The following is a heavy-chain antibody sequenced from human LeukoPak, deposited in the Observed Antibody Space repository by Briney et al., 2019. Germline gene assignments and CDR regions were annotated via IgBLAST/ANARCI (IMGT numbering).Heavy chain of an antibody. CDR2: ISAYNGNT. CDR1: GGTFSSYA. J-gene: IGHJ4*02. CDR3: ARAHYYYDSSGSYFDY. Sequence: ASVKVSCKASGGTFSSYAISWVRQAPGQGLEWMGWISAYNGNTNYAQKLQGRVTMTTDTSTSTAYMELRSLRSDDTAVYYCARAHYYYDSSGSYFDYWGQGTLVTVSS. V-gene: IGHV1-18*01. D-gene: IGHD3-22*01.